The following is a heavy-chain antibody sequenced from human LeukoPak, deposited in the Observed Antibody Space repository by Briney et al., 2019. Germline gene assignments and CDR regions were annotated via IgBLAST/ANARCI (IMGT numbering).Heavy chain of an antibody. V-gene: IGHV3-21*01. CDR3: ARVPPQWLPNRGAFDI. Sequence: PGGCLRLSCAASGLNFSSYRMNWVSQAPGRGLEWVSSMIISSSYIYYADSVKRRFTISRDNAKNSLYLQMNSLRAEDTAVYYCARVPPQWLPNRGAFDIWGQGTMVTVSS. J-gene: IGHJ3*02. D-gene: IGHD6-19*01. CDR2: MIISSSYI. CDR1: GLNFSSYR.